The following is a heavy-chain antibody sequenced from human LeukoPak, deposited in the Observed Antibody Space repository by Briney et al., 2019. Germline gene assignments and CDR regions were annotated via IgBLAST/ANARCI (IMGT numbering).Heavy chain of an antibody. CDR1: GGSISTYY. V-gene: IGHV4-59*08. D-gene: IGHD5-18*01. Sequence: SETLSLTCTVSGGSISTYYWSWIRQPPGKGLEWIGYIYYSGSINYNPSLKSRVTISVDTSRNQFSLKLISVTAADTAVYYCARSRGYSYGTTFLDYWGQGTLVTVSS. J-gene: IGHJ4*02. CDR2: IYYSGSI. CDR3: ARSRGYSYGTTFLDY.